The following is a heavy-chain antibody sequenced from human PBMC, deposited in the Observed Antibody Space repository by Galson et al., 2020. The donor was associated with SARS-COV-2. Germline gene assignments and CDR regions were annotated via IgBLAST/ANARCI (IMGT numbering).Heavy chain of an antibody. CDR2: ISYDGSNK. J-gene: IGHJ6*02. CDR1: GFTFSSYG. Sequence: GESLKISCAASGFTFSSYGMHWVRQAPGKGLEWVAVISYDGSNKYYADSVKGRFTISRDNSKNTLYLQMNSLGAEDTAVYYCAKGEDIVVVPAAIMYYYGMDVWGQGTTVTVSS. V-gene: IGHV3-30*18. D-gene: IGHD2-2*01. CDR3: AKGEDIVVVPAAIMYYYGMDV.